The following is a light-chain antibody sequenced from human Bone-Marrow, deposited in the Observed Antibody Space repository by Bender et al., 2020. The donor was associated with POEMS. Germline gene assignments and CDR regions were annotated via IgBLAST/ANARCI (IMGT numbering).Light chain of an antibody. CDR2: EVN. J-gene: IGLJ1*01. Sequence: QSALAQPPSASGSPEQSVSISCTGTSNDVGAYNFVSWYQQYPGKAPKLLIFEVNKRPSGVPDRFSGSKSGNTASLTVSGLQPDDEADYCCSSYGGSNKVNVFESGTKVTVL. V-gene: IGLV2-8*01. CDR1: SNDVGAYNF. CDR3: SSYGGSNKVNV.